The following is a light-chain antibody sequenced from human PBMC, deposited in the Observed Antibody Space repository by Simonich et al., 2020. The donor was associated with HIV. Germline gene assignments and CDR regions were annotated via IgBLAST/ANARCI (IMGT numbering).Light chain of an antibody. V-gene: IGKV3-15*01. CDR2: GAS. J-gene: IGKJ1*01. CDR1: QSVGIN. CDR3: QQCNNWPPT. Sequence: EIVMTQSPATLSVSPGERATLSGGASQSVGINLAVYQQKPGQAPRLLIYGASTRATGIPARFSGSGSGTEFTLTISSMQSEDFAVYYCQQCNNWPPTFGQGTKVEIK.